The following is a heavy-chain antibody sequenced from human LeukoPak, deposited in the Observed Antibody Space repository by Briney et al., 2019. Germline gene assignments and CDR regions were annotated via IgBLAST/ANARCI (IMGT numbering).Heavy chain of an antibody. V-gene: IGHV3-21*01. CDR3: ARDLYISSHDAFDI. D-gene: IGHD6-13*01. J-gene: IGHJ3*02. CDR1: GFTFSTYS. CDR2: ISSGGKNI. Sequence: GGSLRLSCAASGFTFSTYSMNWVRQAPGKGLEWVSSISSGGKNIYYADSLKGRFTASRDNAKNSLYLQMNSLRVEDTAVYYCARDLYISSHDAFDIWGQGTMVTVSS.